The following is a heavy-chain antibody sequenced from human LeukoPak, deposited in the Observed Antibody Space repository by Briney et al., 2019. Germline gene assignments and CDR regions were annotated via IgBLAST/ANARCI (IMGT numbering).Heavy chain of an antibody. CDR2: ISRQRSYI. CDR3: ARDPHLSGWSYY. V-gene: IGHV3-21*01. Sequence: GGPLRLSCALSGFTFRSYRMRGVRQAPGKGVEWVSSISRQRSYIKSADSLKGGFPISRENDKTSLYLQMNSLRAEDTAVYYCARDPHLSGWSYYWGQGTLVTVSS. D-gene: IGHD6-19*01. CDR1: GFTFRSYR. J-gene: IGHJ4*02.